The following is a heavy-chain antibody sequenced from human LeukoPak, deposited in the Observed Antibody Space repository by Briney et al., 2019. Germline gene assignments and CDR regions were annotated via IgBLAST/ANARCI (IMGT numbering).Heavy chain of an antibody. J-gene: IGHJ3*02. Sequence: GGSLRLSCAASGFTFDDYAMHWVRPAPGKGLDWVSLISGDGDNTYYADSVKGRFTISRDNSKNSLYLQMNSLRTEDTALYYCAKDVSESGDAFDIWGRGTMVTVSS. D-gene: IGHD3-3*01. CDR3: AKDVSESGDAFDI. V-gene: IGHV3-43*02. CDR2: ISGDGDNT. CDR1: GFTFDDYA.